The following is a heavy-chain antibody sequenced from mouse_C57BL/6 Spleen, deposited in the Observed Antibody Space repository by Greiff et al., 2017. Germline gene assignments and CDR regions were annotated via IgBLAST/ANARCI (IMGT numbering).Heavy chain of an antibody. CDR1: GFTFSDYG. V-gene: IGHV5-17*01. J-gene: IGHJ2*01. CDR3: ARPETTVVATFDY. D-gene: IGHD1-1*01. Sequence: EVMLVESGGGLVKPGGSLKLSCAASGFTFSDYGMHWVRQAPEKGLEWVAYISSGSSTIYYADTVKGRFTISRDNAKNTLFLQMTSLRAEDTAMYYGARPETTVVATFDYWGQGTTLTVAS. CDR2: ISSGSSTI.